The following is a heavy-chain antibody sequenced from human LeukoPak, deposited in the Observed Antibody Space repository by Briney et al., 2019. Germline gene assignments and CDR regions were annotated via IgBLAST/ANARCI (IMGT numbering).Heavy chain of an antibody. J-gene: IGHJ6*03. D-gene: IGHD2-2*01. Sequence: SVKVSCKASGYTFTSYGISWVRQAPGQGLEWMGGIIPIFGTANYAQKFQGRVTITADESTSTAYMELSSLRSEDTAVYYCARGEHCSSTSCYGDYYYMDVWGKGTTVTVSS. CDR3: ARGEHCSSTSCYGDYYYMDV. CDR2: IIPIFGTA. CDR1: GYTFTSYG. V-gene: IGHV1-69*13.